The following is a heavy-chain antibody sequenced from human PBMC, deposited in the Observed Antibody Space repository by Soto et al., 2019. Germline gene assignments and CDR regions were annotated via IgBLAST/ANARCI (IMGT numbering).Heavy chain of an antibody. V-gene: IGHV1-69*01. CDR2: IIAMFRSA. CDR1: GGTFNRYA. J-gene: IGHJ5*01. CDR3: AREGGHNYGLGRGHPFDS. Sequence: QVQLVQSGAEVKKSGSSVKVSCKASGGTFNRYAISWVRQAPGQGLEWMGGIIAMFRSANYAQKFKGRVTITADESTNTAYMEMSSLRSDDTAVYYCAREGGHNYGLGRGHPFDSWGQGTRVTVSS. D-gene: IGHD4-17*01.